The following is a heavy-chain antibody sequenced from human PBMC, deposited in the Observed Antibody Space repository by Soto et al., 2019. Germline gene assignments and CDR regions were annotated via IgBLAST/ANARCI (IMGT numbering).Heavy chain of an antibody. J-gene: IGHJ5*02. CDR2: IRAYNGNK. CDR1: GYTFTSYG. V-gene: IGHV1-18*04. D-gene: IGHD3-9*01. CDR3: ARENDILTVYASFYX. Sequence: ASLKVSCNASGYTFTSYGISWVRQAPGKGLEWMGWIRAYNGNKNYAQKLQGRVTLTTDTSTSTAYMELRSLRSDDTAVYYCARENDILTVYASFYXWGQVTLFTVSX.